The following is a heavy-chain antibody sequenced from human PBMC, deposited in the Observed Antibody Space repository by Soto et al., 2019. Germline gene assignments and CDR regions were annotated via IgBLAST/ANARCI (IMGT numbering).Heavy chain of an antibody. J-gene: IGHJ4*02. CDR3: VRRYDPYYFDY. V-gene: IGHV2-5*01. Sequence: QITLQESGPTLVKPTQTLTLTCTFSGFSLTTSAVAVGWMRQPPGKALEWLAIVYRNDDKFYSPSLKSRLSITKDTSKNQQVLKLTNMDPVDTATYSCVRRYDPYYFDYLGPGTLVTVSS. CDR2: VYRNDDK. CDR1: GFSLTTSAVA. D-gene: IGHD1-1*01.